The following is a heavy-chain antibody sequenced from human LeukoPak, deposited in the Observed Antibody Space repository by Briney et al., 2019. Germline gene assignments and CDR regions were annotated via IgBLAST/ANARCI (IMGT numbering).Heavy chain of an antibody. V-gene: IGHV3-7*01. CDR3: ARGMSSGYDFDY. CDR1: GFTFSSYW. D-gene: IGHD5-12*01. CDR2: IKQDGSEK. J-gene: IGHJ4*02. Sequence: QSGGSLRLSCAASGFTFSSYWMTWVRQAPGKGLEWVANIKQDGSEKYYVDSVKGRFTISRDNAKNSLYLRMNSLRAEDTAVYYCARGMSSGYDFDYWGQGTLVTVSS.